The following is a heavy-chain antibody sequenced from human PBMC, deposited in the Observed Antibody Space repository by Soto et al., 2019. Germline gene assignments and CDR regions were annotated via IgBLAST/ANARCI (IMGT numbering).Heavy chain of an antibody. J-gene: IGHJ4*02. Sequence: QVHLVESGGDVVQPGRSLRLSCAASGFSFSSYAIHWVRQAPGKGLEWVAVIAYDGSDMYYGDSVKGRFTISRDNSKKTLYLLMNSLRPDDTAVYYCAKDPRGIVGAGAWLDSWGQGTLVIVSS. V-gene: IGHV3-30*18. CDR3: AKDPRGIVGAGAWLDS. CDR1: GFSFSSYA. D-gene: IGHD1-26*01. CDR2: IAYDGSDM.